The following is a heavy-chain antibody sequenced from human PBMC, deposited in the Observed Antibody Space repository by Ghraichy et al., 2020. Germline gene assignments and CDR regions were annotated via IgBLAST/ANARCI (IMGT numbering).Heavy chain of an antibody. J-gene: IGHJ4*02. Sequence: ESLNISCAASGFTFSSYAMSWVRQAPGKGLEWVSAISGSGGSTYYADSVKGRFTISRDNSKNTLYLQMNSLRAEDTAVYYCAKYYSSGNPTNDYWGQGTLVTVSS. CDR3: AKYYSSGNPTNDY. CDR1: GFTFSSYA. CDR2: ISGSGGST. D-gene: IGHD6-19*01. V-gene: IGHV3-23*01.